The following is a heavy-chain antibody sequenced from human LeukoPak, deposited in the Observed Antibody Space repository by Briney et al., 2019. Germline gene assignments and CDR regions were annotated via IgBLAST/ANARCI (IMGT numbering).Heavy chain of an antibody. D-gene: IGHD5-12*01. CDR1: ASPSLPMS. V-gene: IGHV4-59*01. CDR3: AVGVVGDIVTTLDYAFGI. CDR2: ISSGGST. J-gene: IGHJ3*02. Sequence: SETLSHSPVHPLASPSLPMSCTGSQPPGKELEWIGHISSGGSTNYNPSLKSRVTISVDTTKTQFSLKLNPTTADDTAVYYCAVGVVGDIVTTLDYAFGIWGQGTMVTVFS.